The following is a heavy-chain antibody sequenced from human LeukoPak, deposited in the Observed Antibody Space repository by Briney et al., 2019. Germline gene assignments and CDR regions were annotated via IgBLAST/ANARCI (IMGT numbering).Heavy chain of an antibody. CDR3: ARAIEYSSSPPLYFDL. J-gene: IGHJ2*01. V-gene: IGHV1-69*01. CDR1: GGTFSSYA. CDR2: IIPIFGTA. D-gene: IGHD6-6*01. Sequence: SVKVSCKASGGTFSSYAISWVRQAPGQGPEWMGGIIPIFGTANYAQKFQGRVTITADESTSTAYMELSSLRSEDTALYYCARAIEYSSSPPLYFDLWGRGTLVTVSS.